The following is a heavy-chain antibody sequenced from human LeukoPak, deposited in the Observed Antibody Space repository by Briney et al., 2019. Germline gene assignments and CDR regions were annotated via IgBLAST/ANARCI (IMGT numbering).Heavy chain of an antibody. CDR3: ARDLYSSRTNYAFVI. CDR1: GYSISSGYY. D-gene: IGHD6-13*01. V-gene: IGHV4-38-2*02. Sequence: PSETLPLTCTVSGYSISSGYYWGWIRQPPGKGLEWIGSIYHSGSTYYNPSLKSRVTISVDTSKNQFSLKLSSVTAADTAVYYCARDLYSSRTNYAFVIWGLGTMVTVSS. J-gene: IGHJ3*02. CDR2: IYHSGST.